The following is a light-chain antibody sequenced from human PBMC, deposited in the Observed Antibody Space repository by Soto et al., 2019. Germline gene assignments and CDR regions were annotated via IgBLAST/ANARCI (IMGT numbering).Light chain of an antibody. Sequence: DIQMTQSPSSLSASVGDRVTITCQASQDISNYLNWYQQKPGEAPKLLISDGSNLETGVPSRFSGSGSGTHFTFTISSLQPKDFATYHCQQYEKVGLTFGGGTKVEIK. CDR2: DGS. V-gene: IGKV1-33*01. CDR1: QDISNY. CDR3: QQYEKVGLT. J-gene: IGKJ4*01.